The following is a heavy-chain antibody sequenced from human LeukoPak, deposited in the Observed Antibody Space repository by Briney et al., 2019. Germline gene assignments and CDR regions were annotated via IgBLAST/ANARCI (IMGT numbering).Heavy chain of an antibody. J-gene: IGHJ4*02. CDR2: INHSGST. V-gene: IGHV4-34*01. CDR3: ARGTTTVVNFYDY. CDR1: GGSFSGYY. Sequence: PSATLSLTCAVYGGSFSGYYWSWIRQPPGKGLEWIGEINHSGSTNYNPSLKSRVTISVNTSKNQFSLKLSSVTAADTAVYYCARGTTTVVNFYDYWGQGTLVTVSS. D-gene: IGHD4-23*01.